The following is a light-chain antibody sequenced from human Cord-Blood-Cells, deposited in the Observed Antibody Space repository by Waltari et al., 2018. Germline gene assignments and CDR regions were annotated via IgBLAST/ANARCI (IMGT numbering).Light chain of an antibody. CDR1: QSVLYSSNNKNY. CDR2: WAS. Sequence: DIVRTQSPDSLAVSLGERATINFKSSQSVLYSSNNKNYLAWYQQKPGQPPKLLIYWASTRESGVPDRFSGSGSGTDFTLTISSLQAEDVAVYYCQQYYSTPLTFGGGTKVEIK. J-gene: IGKJ4*01. CDR3: QQYYSTPLT. V-gene: IGKV4-1*01.